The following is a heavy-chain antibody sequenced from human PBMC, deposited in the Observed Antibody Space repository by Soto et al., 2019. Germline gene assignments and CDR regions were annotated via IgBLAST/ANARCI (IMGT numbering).Heavy chain of an antibody. D-gene: IGHD3-22*01. CDR1: GDSLSTYF. Sequence: TLSLTCSVSGDSLSTYFWSWIRQPPGKGLEWIGYISYSATPNYNPALKSRVIISIDTSKNQFSLKVNSVTAADTALYYCARGSVGSGWKFDFWGQGILVTVSS. J-gene: IGHJ4*02. V-gene: IGHV4-59*01. CDR3: ARGSVGSGWKFDF. CDR2: ISYSATP.